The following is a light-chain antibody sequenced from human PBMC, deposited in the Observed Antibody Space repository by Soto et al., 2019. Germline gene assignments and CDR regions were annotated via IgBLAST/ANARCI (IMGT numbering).Light chain of an antibody. CDR3: QQRTDWRYT. CDR1: QSVNNY. V-gene: IGKV3-11*01. J-gene: IGKJ2*01. CDR2: GAS. Sequence: IVLTQSPATLSLSPGDSATLSCRASQSVNNYLAWYQQKPGQAPRLLIYGASNRAADIPARFSGSGSGTDFALTISSLEPEDFAVYYCQQRTDWRYTFGQGTKLEIK.